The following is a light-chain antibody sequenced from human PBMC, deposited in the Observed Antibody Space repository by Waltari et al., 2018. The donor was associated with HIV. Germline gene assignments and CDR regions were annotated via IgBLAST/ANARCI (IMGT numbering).Light chain of an antibody. Sequence: QSVLTQPPSASGTPGQRVTIPCSGSSSNIGRNTVNWYQQLPGTAPKLLIYSNNQRPSGVPDRFSGSKSGTSASLAISGLQSEDEADYYCAAWDDSLNAWVFGGGTKLTVL. V-gene: IGLV1-44*01. CDR3: AAWDDSLNAWV. J-gene: IGLJ3*02. CDR1: SSNIGRNT. CDR2: SNN.